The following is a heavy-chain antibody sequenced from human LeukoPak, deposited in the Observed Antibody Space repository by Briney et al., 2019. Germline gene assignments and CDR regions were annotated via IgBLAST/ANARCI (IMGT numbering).Heavy chain of an antibody. CDR3: ARDGSSNWRANFDSYYMDV. CDR1: GGSISSNNW. CDR2: IYHDGST. V-gene: IGHV4-4*02. D-gene: IGHD6-13*01. Sequence: SETLSLTCAVSGGSISSNNWWIWVRQSPEKGLEWIGEIYHDGSTNYNPSLKSRVTISMDKSKNQLSLKLNLVTAADTAVYYCARDGSSNWRANFDSYYMDVWGKGTTVTVSS. J-gene: IGHJ6*03.